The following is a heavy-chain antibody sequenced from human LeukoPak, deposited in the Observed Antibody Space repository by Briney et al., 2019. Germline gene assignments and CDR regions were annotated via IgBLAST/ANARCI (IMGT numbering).Heavy chain of an antibody. D-gene: IGHD5/OR15-5a*01. CDR3: ARDRPSDQFLLYQTFDC. J-gene: IGHJ4*02. Sequence: GGSLRLSCAASGFTFNHYWMSWVRQAPGKGLEWVANIKEDGSETYYVDSVEGRFTISRDNANNALYLQMNDLRAEDTAVYYCARDRPSDQFLLYQTFDCWGQGTLVAVSS. CDR2: IKEDGSET. CDR1: GFTFNHYW. V-gene: IGHV3-7*01.